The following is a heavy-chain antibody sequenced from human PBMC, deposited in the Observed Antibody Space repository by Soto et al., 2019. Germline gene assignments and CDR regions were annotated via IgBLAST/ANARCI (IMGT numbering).Heavy chain of an antibody. CDR2: IYYSGST. J-gene: IGHJ4*02. CDR1: GGSISSYY. Sequence: SETLSLTCTVSGGSISSYYWSWIRQPPGKGLEWIGYIYYSGSTNYNPSLKSRVTISVDTSKNQFSLKLSSVTAADTAVYYCARDSGSYWVYWGQGTLVTVSS. CDR3: ARDSGSYWVY. V-gene: IGHV4-59*01. D-gene: IGHD1-26*01.